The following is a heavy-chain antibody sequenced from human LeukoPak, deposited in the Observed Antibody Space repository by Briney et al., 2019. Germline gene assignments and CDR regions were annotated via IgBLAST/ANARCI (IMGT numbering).Heavy chain of an antibody. CDR2: IYYSGST. CDR1: GGSISSSSYY. V-gene: IGHV4-39*07. J-gene: IGHJ4*02. Sequence: SETLSLTCTVSGGSISSSSYYWGWIRQPPGKGLEWIGIIYYSGSTDYNPSLKSRVTISVDTSKNQFSLKLSSVTAADTAVYYCARGKSKFDSWGQGTLVTVSS. CDR3: ARGKSKFDS.